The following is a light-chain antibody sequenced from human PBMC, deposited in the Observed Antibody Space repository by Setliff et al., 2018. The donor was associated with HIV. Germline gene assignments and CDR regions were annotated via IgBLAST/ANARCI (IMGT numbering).Light chain of an antibody. CDR2: WAS. V-gene: IGKV4-1*01. Sequence: DIVMTQSPDSLAVSLGERATIKCKSSQSILYSSNNKNYLAWYQQKPGQPPKMLIHWASTRKSGVPDRFSGSGSGTDFTLTISSLQAEYVAVYYCQQYYSTLLTFGGGTKVDIK. CDR1: QSILYSSNNKNY. J-gene: IGKJ4*01. CDR3: QQYYSTLLT.